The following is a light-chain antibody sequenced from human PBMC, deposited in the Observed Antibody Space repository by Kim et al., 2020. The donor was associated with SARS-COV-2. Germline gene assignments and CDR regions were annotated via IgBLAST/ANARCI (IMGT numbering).Light chain of an antibody. CDR2: STN. J-gene: IGLJ3*02. CDR1: SGSVSTSYY. CDR3: VLYMGSGISV. Sequence: GETVTLTCGLSSGSVSTSYYPSWYQQTPGQAPRTLIYSTNTRSSGVPDRFSGSILGNKAALTITGAQADDESDYYCVLYMGSGISVFGGGTKVTVL. V-gene: IGLV8-61*01.